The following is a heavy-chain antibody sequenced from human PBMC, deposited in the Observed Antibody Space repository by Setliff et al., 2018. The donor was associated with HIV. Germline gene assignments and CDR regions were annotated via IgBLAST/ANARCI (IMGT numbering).Heavy chain of an antibody. Sequence: GGSLRLSCAASGFTFSSYAMHWVRQAPGKGLEWVSFLSSTNKYINYADSVKGRFTISRDNAKNSLYLQMNGLRAEDTAIYYCAKVATWTGTTYYFESWGQGTLVTVSS. V-gene: IGHV3-21*01. CDR2: LSSTNKYI. J-gene: IGHJ4*02. D-gene: IGHD1-1*01. CDR3: AKVATWTGTTYYFES. CDR1: GFTFSSYA.